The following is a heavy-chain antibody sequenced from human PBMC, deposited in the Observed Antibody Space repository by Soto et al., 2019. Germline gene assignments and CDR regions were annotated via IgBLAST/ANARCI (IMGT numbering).Heavy chain of an antibody. D-gene: IGHD6-13*01. V-gene: IGHV3-23*01. J-gene: IGHJ4*02. Sequence: GGSLRLSCAASGFTFSNYAMNWVRQAPGEGLEWVSALSGSGGSSYYADSVKGRFTISRDNSKNTLYLQMSSLRGEDTAVYYCAKAQYADAGPDYWGQGTLVTVSS. CDR3: AKAQYADAGPDY. CDR2: LSGSGGSS. CDR1: GFTFSNYA.